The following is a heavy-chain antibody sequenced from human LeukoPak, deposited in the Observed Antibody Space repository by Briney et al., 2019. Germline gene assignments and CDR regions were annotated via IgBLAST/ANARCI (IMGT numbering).Heavy chain of an antibody. V-gene: IGHV3-20*04. Sequence: GGSLRLSCAASGFTFDDYGMSWVRQAPGKGLEWVSGINWNGGSTGYADSVKGRFTISRDNAKNSLYLQMNSLRAEDTALYYCARTGDSSGYYRSNYFDYWGQGTLVTVSS. CDR3: ARTGDSSGYYRSNYFDY. CDR1: GFTFDDYG. D-gene: IGHD3-22*01. CDR2: INWNGGST. J-gene: IGHJ4*02.